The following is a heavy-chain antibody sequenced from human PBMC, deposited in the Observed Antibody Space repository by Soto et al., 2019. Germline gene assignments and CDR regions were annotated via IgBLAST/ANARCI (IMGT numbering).Heavy chain of an antibody. CDR3: AGLEKYNWNYSYYYGMDV. CDR1: GYTFTGYY. V-gene: IGHV1-2*04. D-gene: IGHD1-20*01. CDR2: INPNSGGT. J-gene: IGHJ6*02. Sequence: QVQLVQSGAEVKKPGASVKVSCKASGYTFTGYYMHWVRQATGQGLEWMGWINPNSGGTNYAQKFQRWVTMTRDTSINTAYMELSRLRSDDTAVYYCAGLEKYNWNYSYYYGMDVWGQGTTVTVSS.